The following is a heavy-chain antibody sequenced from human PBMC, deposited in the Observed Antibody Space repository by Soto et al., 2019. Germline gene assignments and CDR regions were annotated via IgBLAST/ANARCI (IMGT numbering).Heavy chain of an antibody. V-gene: IGHV3-33*01. D-gene: IGHD3-16*01. Sequence: PGGSLRLSCAASGFIFSTYGMHWVRQAPGKGLEWVAVIWYDGSDKYYADSVKGRFTISRDNSKNTLYLQMNSLRAEDTAVYYCARDRTFGGAYFDYWGQGTLVTVSS. CDR1: GFIFSTYG. CDR3: ARDRTFGGAYFDY. J-gene: IGHJ4*02. CDR2: IWYDGSDK.